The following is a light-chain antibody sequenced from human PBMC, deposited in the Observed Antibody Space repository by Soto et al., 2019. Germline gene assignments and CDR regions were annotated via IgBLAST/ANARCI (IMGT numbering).Light chain of an antibody. CDR2: CAY. V-gene: IGKV3-20*01. Sequence: ETVLTQSPVTLSLSPWGRATLSCRASQTIRSNYLAWYRQPPGQAPILLIYCAYNRSTGIADRFSGSGSGTDFTLIISRREPEDFALYYCQQYGSSPWTFGQGNKVEI. CDR1: QTIRSNY. J-gene: IGKJ1*01. CDR3: QQYGSSPWT.